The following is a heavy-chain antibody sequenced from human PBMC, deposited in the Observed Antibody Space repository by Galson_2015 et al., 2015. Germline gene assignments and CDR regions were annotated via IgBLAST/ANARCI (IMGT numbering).Heavy chain of an antibody. V-gene: IGHV3-33*01. J-gene: IGHJ4*02. CDR1: GFTFSSYG. CDR3: ATLPIRGYSYGPFDY. Sequence: SLRLSCAASGFTFSSYGMHWVRQAPGKGLEWVAVIWCDGSNKYYADSVKGRFTISRDNSKNTLYLQMNSLRAEDTAVYYCATLPIRGYSYGPFDYWGQGTLVTVSS. CDR2: IWCDGSNK. D-gene: IGHD5-18*01.